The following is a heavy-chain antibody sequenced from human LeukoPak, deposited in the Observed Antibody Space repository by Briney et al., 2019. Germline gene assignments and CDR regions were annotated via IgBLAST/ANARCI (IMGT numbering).Heavy chain of an antibody. Sequence: ASVKVSCKASGYTSTGYYMHWVRQGPGQGLEWMGWINPNSGGTNFAQKFQGRVTMTRDTSISTAYMELSRLRSDDTAVYYCARENRGGTSISSHIYYLDYWGQGTLVTVSS. CDR3: ARENRGGTSISSHIYYLDY. D-gene: IGHD1-14*01. CDR2: INPNSGGT. V-gene: IGHV1-2*02. CDR1: GYTSTGYY. J-gene: IGHJ4*02.